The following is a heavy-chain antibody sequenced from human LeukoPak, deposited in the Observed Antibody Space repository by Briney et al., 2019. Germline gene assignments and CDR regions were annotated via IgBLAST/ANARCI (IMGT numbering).Heavy chain of an antibody. Sequence: GASVKVSCKASGYTFTAHYIHWVRQAPGQGLEWVGIINPRGGSTTYAQKFQGRVTMTRDTSTSTVYMELSSLKSDDTAVYYCARGGGPGNYPFDFWGQGTLVTVSS. CDR3: ARGGGPGNYPFDF. D-gene: IGHD1-7*01. CDR1: GYTFTAHY. J-gene: IGHJ4*02. V-gene: IGHV1-46*01. CDR2: INPRGGST.